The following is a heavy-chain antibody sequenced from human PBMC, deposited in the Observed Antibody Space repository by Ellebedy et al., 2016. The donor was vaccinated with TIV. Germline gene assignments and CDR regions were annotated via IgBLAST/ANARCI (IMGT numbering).Heavy chain of an antibody. Sequence: GESLKISCAASGFTFSSYSMNWVRQAPGKGLEWVSYISSSSSTIYYADSVKGRFTISRDNAKNSLFLQMNSLRDEDTAVYYCASGGTSSSWYGRPPDAFDIWGQGTMVTVSS. J-gene: IGHJ3*02. V-gene: IGHV3-48*02. CDR3: ASGGTSSSWYGRPPDAFDI. D-gene: IGHD6-13*01. CDR2: ISSSSSTI. CDR1: GFTFSSYS.